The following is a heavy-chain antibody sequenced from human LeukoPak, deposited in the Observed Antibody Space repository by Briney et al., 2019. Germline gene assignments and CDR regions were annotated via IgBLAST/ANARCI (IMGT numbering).Heavy chain of an antibody. CDR1: GYTFTSYG. CDR3: ASVVVGKNWFDP. V-gene: IGHV1-18*01. J-gene: IGHJ5*02. D-gene: IGHD2-2*01. CDR2: ISAYNGNT. Sequence: ASVKVSCKASGYTFTSYGISWVRQAPGQGLEWMGWISAYNGNTNYAQKLQGRVTMTTDTSTRTAYMELRSLRSDDTAVYYCASVVVGKNWFDPWGQGTLVTVSS.